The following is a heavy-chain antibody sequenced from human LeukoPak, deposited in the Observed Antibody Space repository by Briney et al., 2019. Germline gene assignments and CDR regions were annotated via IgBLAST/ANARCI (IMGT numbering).Heavy chain of an antibody. CDR1: GFTFSRFW. CDR3: ARWAESNDY. J-gene: IGHJ4*02. CDR2: IKEDGSEK. Sequence: GGSLRLSCAASGFTFSRFWMCWVRQAPGKGLEWVANIKEDGSEKYYVDSVKGRFTISRDNAKKSLYLQMNSLRAEDTAVYYCARWAESNDYWGQGTLVTVSS. V-gene: IGHV3-7*05.